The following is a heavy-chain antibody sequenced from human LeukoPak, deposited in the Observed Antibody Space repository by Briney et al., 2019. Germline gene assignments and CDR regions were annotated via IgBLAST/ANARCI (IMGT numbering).Heavy chain of an antibody. V-gene: IGHV4-59*11. CDR2: ISYIGST. J-gene: IGHJ3*02. CDR1: GDSFSRHY. D-gene: IGHD4-17*01. CDR3: ARHLVTVTKGFDN. Sequence: WETLSLTCAVSGDSFSRHYWTWIRQPPGKGLQWIGYISYIGSTNYNPSLKSRVTISIDTSKNQFSLKLSSVTAADTAVYYCARHLVTVTKGFDNWGQGTMVSVSS.